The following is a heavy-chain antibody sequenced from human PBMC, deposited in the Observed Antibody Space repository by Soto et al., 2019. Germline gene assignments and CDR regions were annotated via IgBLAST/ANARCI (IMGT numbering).Heavy chain of an antibody. D-gene: IGHD1-26*01. V-gene: IGHV4-31*03. CDR2: IYYSGTT. Sequence: LSLTCTVSGGSISSGGYYWSWIRQHPGKGLEWIGFIYYSGTTYYNSSLQSRVTISVDTSKNQFSLQVGSVTAADTAVYYCARVASGNYGYQFDFWGQGTQVTVSS. CDR1: GGSISSGGYY. CDR3: ARVASGNYGYQFDF. J-gene: IGHJ4*02.